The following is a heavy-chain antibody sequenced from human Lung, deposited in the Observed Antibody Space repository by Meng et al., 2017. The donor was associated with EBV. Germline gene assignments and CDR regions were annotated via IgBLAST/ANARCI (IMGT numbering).Heavy chain of an antibody. CDR1: GGSISGYY. CDR2: IYYTGST. V-gene: IGHV4-4*07. D-gene: IGHD3-22*01. CDR3: VRSADYYDVSGYYYLDH. J-gene: IGHJ4*02. Sequence: QVQLRGSVPRVVQPSGTLSLTCTVSGGSISGYYWSWIRQPAGKGLEWIGRIYYTGSTNYNPSLKSRVTMSVDTSKNQFSLKLSSVTAADTAVYYCVRSADYYDVSGYYYLDHWGQGTLVTVSS.